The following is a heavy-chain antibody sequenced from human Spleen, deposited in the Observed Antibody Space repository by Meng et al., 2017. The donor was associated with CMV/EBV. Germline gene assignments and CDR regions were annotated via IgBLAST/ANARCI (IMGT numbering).Heavy chain of an antibody. CDR2: ISTDGSEK. D-gene: IGHD3-22*01. V-gene: IGHV3-30*04. J-gene: IGHJ6*02. CDR1: FSSYA. Sequence: FSSYAMHWVRQAPGKGLEWVAIISTDGSEKYYAESVKGRFTISRDNSKNTLYLQMNSLRAEDTAVYYCASLLSGYYGYYFYYGINVWGQGTTVTVSS. CDR3: ASLLSGYYGYYFYYGINV.